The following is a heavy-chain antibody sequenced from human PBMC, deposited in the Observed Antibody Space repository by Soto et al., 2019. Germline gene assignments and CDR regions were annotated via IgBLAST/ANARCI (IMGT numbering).Heavy chain of an antibody. CDR1: GGTFSSYA. CDR2: INPIYGTA. V-gene: IGHV1-69*05. D-gene: IGHD6-25*01. Sequence: SVKVSCKASGGTFSSYAISWVRQAPGQGLEWMGGINPIYGTANYAQKFQGRVTMTRNASTATAYLELSGLKYEDTAVYYCARREERSGPIYFDYWGQGTLVAVYS. J-gene: IGHJ4*02. CDR3: ARREERSGPIYFDY.